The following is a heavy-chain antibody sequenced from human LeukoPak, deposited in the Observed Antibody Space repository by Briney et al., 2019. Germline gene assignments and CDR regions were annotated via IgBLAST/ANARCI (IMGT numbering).Heavy chain of an antibody. CDR2: LYPSGST. J-gene: IGHJ2*01. D-gene: IGHD3-22*01. V-gene: IGHV4-30-2*01. CDR3: ARGPGYYDSSGFLNWYFDL. Sequence: PSETLSLTCTVSGGSISSGGYYWSWIRQPPGKGLEWIGYLYPSGSTYYTPSLRNRFTISVDRSKNQFSLKLNSVTAADTAVYYCARGPGYYDSSGFLNWYFDLWGRGTLVTVSS. CDR1: GGSISSGGYY.